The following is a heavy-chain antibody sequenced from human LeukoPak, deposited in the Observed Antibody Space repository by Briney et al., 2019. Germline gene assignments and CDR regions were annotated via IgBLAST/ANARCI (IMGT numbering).Heavy chain of an antibody. Sequence: GGSLRLSCAASGFTFSSYAMSWVRQVPGKGLVWVSRISPDGSTTGYADSVKGRFTASRDNARNTLYLQINSLRAEDSAVYYCTRDRTTITLFELWGQGTLVTVSS. CDR2: ISPDGSTT. V-gene: IGHV3-74*01. J-gene: IGHJ4*02. CDR3: TRDRTTITLFEL. D-gene: IGHD4-11*01. CDR1: GFTFSSYA.